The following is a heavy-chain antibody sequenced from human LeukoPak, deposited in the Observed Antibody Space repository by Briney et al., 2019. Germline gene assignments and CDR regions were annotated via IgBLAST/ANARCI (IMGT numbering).Heavy chain of an antibody. V-gene: IGHV4-39*07. Sequence: SETLSLTCTVSGGSISSSSYYWGWIRQPPGKGLEWIGSIYYSGSTYYNPSLKSRVTISVDTSKNQFSLKLSSVTAADTAVYYCASHDYGGNGAFDIWGQGTMVTVSS. CDR3: ASHDYGGNGAFDI. CDR2: IYYSGST. D-gene: IGHD4-23*01. J-gene: IGHJ3*02. CDR1: GGSISSSSYY.